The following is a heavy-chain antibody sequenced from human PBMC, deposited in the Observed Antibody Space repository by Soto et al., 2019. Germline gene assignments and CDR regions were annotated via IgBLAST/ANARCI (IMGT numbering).Heavy chain of an antibody. V-gene: IGHV4-59*01. CDR1: GGSISSYY. J-gene: IGHJ6*03. CDR3: ARAGRLKREYYDFWSGYYPGPAYYYYYYMDV. D-gene: IGHD3-3*01. CDR2: IYYSGST. Sequence: PSETLSLTCTVSGGSISSYYWSWIRQPPGKGLEWIGYIYYSGSTNYNPSLKSRVTISVDTSKNQFSLKLSSVTAADTAVYYCARAGRLKREYYDFWSGYYPGPAYYYYYYMDVWGKGTTVTVSS.